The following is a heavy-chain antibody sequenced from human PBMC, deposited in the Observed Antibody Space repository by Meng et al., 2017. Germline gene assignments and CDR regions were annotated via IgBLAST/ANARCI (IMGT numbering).Heavy chain of an antibody. V-gene: IGHV4-59*01. Sequence: QVQLQESGPGLVKPSETLSLTCTVSGGSISSYYWSWIRQPPGKGLEWIGYIYYSGSTNYNPSLKSRVTISVDTSKNQFSLKLSSVTAADTAVYYCARGYSYVEAGGYYFDYWGQGTLVTASS. D-gene: IGHD5-18*01. CDR2: IYYSGST. CDR1: GGSISSYY. CDR3: ARGYSYVEAGGYYFDY. J-gene: IGHJ4*02.